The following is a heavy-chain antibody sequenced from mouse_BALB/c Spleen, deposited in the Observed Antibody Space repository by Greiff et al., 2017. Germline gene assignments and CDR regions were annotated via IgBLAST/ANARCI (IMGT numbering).Heavy chain of an antibody. V-gene: IGHV14-3*02. CDR2: IDPANGNN. CDR3: AREGWLRAMDY. Sequence: VQLQQSGAELVKPGASVKLSCTASGFNINDSYMHWVKQRPEQGLEWIGRIDPANGNNKYDPKFQGKATITADTASNTAYLQLSSLTSEDTAVYYCAREGWLRAMDYWGQGTSVTVSS. D-gene: IGHD2-2*01. CDR1: GFNINDSY. J-gene: IGHJ4*01.